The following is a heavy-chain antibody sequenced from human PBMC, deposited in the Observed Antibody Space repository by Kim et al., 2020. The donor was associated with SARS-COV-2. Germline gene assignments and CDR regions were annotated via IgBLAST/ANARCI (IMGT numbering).Heavy chain of an antibody. Sequence: GGSLRLSCAASGFTFSSYAMHWVRQAPGKGLEWVAVISYDGSNKYYADSVKGRFTISRDNSKNTLYLQMNSLRAEDTAVYYCARDDSRGVDYWGQGTRFTVPS. D-gene: IGHD6-19*01. V-gene: IGHV3-30-3*01. CDR3: ARDDSRGVDY. CDR1: GFTFSSYA. J-gene: IGHJ4*02. CDR2: ISYDGSNK.